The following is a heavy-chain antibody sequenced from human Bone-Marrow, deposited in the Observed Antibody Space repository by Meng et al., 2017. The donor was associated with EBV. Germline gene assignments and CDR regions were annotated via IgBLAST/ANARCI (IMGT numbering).Heavy chain of an antibody. V-gene: IGHV7-4-1*02. CDR3: ARGGDEGWFDP. CDR2: INTKTGKP. Sequence: QVQLVPSGLDWQKPGASVKLSCKASGYTFTSYAMNWVRQAPGQGLEWMGWINTKTGKPTYAPGFTGRFVFSLDTSVSTAYLQISSLKAEDTAVYYCARGGDEGWFDPWGQGTLVTVSS. J-gene: IGHJ5*02. D-gene: IGHD7-27*01. CDR1: GYTFTSYA.